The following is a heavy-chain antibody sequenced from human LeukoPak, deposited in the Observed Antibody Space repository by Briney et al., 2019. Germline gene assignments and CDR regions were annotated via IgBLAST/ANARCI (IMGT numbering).Heavy chain of an antibody. J-gene: IGHJ2*01. Sequence: SGTLSLTCAVSGGSISSSNWWSWVRQPPGKGLEWIGEIYHSGSTNYNPSLKSRVTISVDKSKNQFSLKLSSVTAADTAVYYCARSTGSSPNSLNYGRNWYFDLWGRGTLVTVSS. CDR1: GGSISSSNW. CDR3: ARSTGSSPNSLNYGRNWYFDL. CDR2: IYHSGST. V-gene: IGHV4-4*02. D-gene: IGHD3-10*01.